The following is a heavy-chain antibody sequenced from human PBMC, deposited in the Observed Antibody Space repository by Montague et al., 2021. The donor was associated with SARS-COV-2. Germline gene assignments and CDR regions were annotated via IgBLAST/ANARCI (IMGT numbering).Heavy chain of an antibody. J-gene: IGHJ4*02. Sequence: SLRLSCATSGFTFNNYAMHWVRQAPGKGLDWVSGISGSGGYSYYADSVKGRFTISRDNSTNTLCLQMNSLRAEDTASYYCAKDDGYCSGGDCPFDYWGQGTLVSVSS. CDR3: AKDDGYCSGGDCPFDY. CDR1: GFTFNNYA. CDR2: ISGSGGYS. V-gene: IGHV3-23*01. D-gene: IGHD2-15*01.